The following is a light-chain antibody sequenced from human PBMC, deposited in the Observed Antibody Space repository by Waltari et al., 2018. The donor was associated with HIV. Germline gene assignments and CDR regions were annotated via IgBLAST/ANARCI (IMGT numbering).Light chain of an antibody. J-gene: IGLJ1*01. CDR3: QVWTSSRDHPYV. V-gene: IGLV3-21*04. Sequence: SYVLTQPPSVSVAPGQTASITCGGEDIGSQGVHWYQQKPGQAPVLVISYDSDRPSGIPERFSGSNSGNTATLTISRVEAGDEADYYCQVWTSSRDHPYVFGAGTKVTVL. CDR2: YDS. CDR1: DIGSQG.